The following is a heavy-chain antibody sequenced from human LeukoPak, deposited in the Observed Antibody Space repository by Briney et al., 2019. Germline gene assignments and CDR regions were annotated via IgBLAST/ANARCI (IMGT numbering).Heavy chain of an antibody. V-gene: IGHV3-7*01. CDR1: GFTFSTYY. CDR2: IKEDGRGK. J-gene: IGHJ1*01. Sequence: GGSLRLSCAASGFTFSTYYMSWVRQAPGKGLEWVANIKEDGRGKYYVDSLKGRFTISRDNAKNSLYLQMNSLSAEDTAVYYCARDRNFQHWGQGTLVIVSS. CDR3: ARDRNFQH.